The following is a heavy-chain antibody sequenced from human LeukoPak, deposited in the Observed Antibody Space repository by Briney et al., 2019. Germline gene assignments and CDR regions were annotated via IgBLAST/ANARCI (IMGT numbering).Heavy chain of an antibody. J-gene: IGHJ4*02. CDR2: ITGTIATGDPP. CDR1: GFTFSNNA. Sequence: PGGSLRLSCAASGFTFSNNAMSWVRQAPGKGLECVSAITGTIATGDPPYYADSVKGRFTISRDNSRNTLYLQLNDLRAEDTAIYYCAKVFGTNGYFQLPIDFWGQGTLVTVSS. CDR3: AKVFGTNGYFQLPIDF. V-gene: IGHV3-23*01. D-gene: IGHD2-8*01.